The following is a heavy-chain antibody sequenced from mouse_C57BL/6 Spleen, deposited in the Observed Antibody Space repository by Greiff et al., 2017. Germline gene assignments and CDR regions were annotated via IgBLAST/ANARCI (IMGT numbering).Heavy chain of an antibody. CDR1: GYTFTSYW. Sequence: QVQLQQPGAELVKPGASVKLSCKASGYTFTSYWMHWVKQRPGRGLEWIGRIDPNSGGTKYNEKFKSKATLTVAKPSSTAYMQLRSLTSEDSAVYYCAREGGYYGNYGAWFAYWGQGTLVTVSA. CDR2: IDPNSGGT. V-gene: IGHV1-72*01. CDR3: AREGGYYGNYGAWFAY. D-gene: IGHD2-1*01. J-gene: IGHJ3*01.